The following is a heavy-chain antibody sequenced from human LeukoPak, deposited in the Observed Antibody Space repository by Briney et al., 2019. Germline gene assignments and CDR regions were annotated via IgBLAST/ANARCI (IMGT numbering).Heavy chain of an antibody. D-gene: IGHD6-19*01. Sequence: ASVKVSCKASGYTFTSYDINWVRQATGQGLEWMGWMNPNSGNTGYAQKFQGRVTMTRNTSLSTAYMELSSLRSEDTSVYYCARGLHIAVAGFHNWGQGTLVTVSS. CDR3: ARGLHIAVAGFHN. CDR2: MNPNSGNT. V-gene: IGHV1-8*01. J-gene: IGHJ4*02. CDR1: GYTFTSYD.